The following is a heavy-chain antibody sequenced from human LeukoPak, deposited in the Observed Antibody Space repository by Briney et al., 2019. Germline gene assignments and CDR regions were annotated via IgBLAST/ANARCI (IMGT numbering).Heavy chain of an antibody. V-gene: IGHV4-59*01. CDR2: IYYSGST. CDR1: GGSISSYY. Sequence: SETLSLTRTVSGGSISSYYWSWIRQPPGKGLEWIGYIYYSGSTNYNPSLKSRVTISVDTSKNQFSLKLSSVTAVDTAVYYCARDFAPALGYDYVWGSYRQEGAFDIWGQGTMVTVSS. CDR3: ARDFAPALGYDYVWGSYRQEGAFDI. J-gene: IGHJ3*02. D-gene: IGHD3-16*02.